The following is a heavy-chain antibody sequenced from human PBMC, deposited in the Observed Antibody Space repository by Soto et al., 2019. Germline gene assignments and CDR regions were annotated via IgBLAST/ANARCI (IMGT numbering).Heavy chain of an antibody. CDR3: ARGGTMRDAPDKDYFDS. D-gene: IGHD3-22*01. CDR1: GGSFWSYD. J-gene: IGHJ4*01. V-gene: IGHV4-34*01. CDR2: INHSGST. Sequence: PSETMSLSSAVYGGSFWSYDWSWILQSPGKGLEWIGEINHSGSTNQDPSLKSRVTISVDTSKNQFSLKVRSVTAADTAVYYCARGGTMRDAPDKDYFDSWGHGTLGTVSS.